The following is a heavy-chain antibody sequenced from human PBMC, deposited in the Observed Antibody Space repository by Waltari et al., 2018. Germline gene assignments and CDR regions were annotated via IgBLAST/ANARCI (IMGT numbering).Heavy chain of an antibody. CDR1: GFTFDDYA. CDR3: AKAAPSRRDGYNPHFDY. Sequence: EMQLVESGGVVVQPGGSLRLSCAASGFTFDDYAMHWVRQAPGQGLEWVSLISWDGGSTYYADSVKGRFTISRDNSKNSLYLQMNSLRAEDTALYYCAKAAPSRRDGYNPHFDYWGQGTLVTVSS. D-gene: IGHD5-12*01. CDR2: ISWDGGST. V-gene: IGHV3-43D*04. J-gene: IGHJ4*02.